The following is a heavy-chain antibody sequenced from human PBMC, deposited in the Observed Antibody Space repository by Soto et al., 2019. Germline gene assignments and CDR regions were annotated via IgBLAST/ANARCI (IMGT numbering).Heavy chain of an antibody. CDR1: GFTFDDYA. D-gene: IGHD3-22*01. Sequence: EVQLVESGGDLVQPGRSLRLSCAASGFTFDDYAMHWVRQVPGKGLQWVSGLSWNGVTIGYAASVKGRFTISRDNAKKSLYHQMNGLRPDDTALYYCAASRAYDSSDYSCFHYGMDVWGLGTTVAVSS. CDR3: AASRAYDSSDYSCFHYGMDV. V-gene: IGHV3-9*01. J-gene: IGHJ6*02. CDR2: LSWNGVTI.